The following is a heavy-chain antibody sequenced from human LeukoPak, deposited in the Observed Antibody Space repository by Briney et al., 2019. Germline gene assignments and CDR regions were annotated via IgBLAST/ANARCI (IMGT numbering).Heavy chain of an antibody. J-gene: IGHJ6*03. V-gene: IGHV4-59*04. CDR3: ARSGYELDYYYYYLDV. CDR1: GGSISSYY. D-gene: IGHD5-12*01. Sequence: SETLSLTCTVSGGSISSYYWSWIRQPPGKGLEWIGSIYHSGSTYYNPSLKRRVTISVDTSKNQFSLKLSSVTAADTAVYYCARSGYELDYYYYYLDVWGKGTTVTVSS. CDR2: IYHSGST.